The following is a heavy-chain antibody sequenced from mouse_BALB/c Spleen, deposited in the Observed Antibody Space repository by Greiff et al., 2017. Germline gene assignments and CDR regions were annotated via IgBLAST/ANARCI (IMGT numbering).Heavy chain of an antibody. V-gene: IGHV1S81*02. CDR3: ARDWGSSLLRLRGWFDY. CDR1: GYTFTSYW. CDR2: INPSNGRT. J-gene: IGHJ2*01. Sequence: QVQLQQPGAELVKPGASVKLSCKASGYTFTSYWMHWVKQRPGQGLEWIGEINPSNGRTNYNEKFKSKATLTVDKSSSTAYMQLSSLTSEDSAVYYCARDWGSSLLRLRGWFDYWGQGTTLTVSS. D-gene: IGHD1-2*01.